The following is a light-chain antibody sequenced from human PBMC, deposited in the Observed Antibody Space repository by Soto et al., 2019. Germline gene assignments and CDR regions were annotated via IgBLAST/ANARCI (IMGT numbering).Light chain of an antibody. CDR2: SAS. J-gene: IGKJ5*01. CDR1: QSVSSN. V-gene: IGKV3-20*01. Sequence: VWTQSPATLSLSPGERATLSCRASQSVSSNLAWYQQKPGQAPRLLISSASIRATGIPDRVSGSGSGTDFTLTISRLEPEDFALYYCQHYYGTSPIAFGQGARLEIK. CDR3: QHYYGTSPIA.